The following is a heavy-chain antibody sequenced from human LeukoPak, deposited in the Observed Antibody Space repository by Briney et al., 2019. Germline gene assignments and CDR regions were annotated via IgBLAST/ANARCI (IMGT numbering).Heavy chain of an antibody. J-gene: IGHJ4*02. Sequence: GGSLRLSCAASGFTFSSYGMHWVRQAPGKGLEWVAVISCDGSNKYYADSVKGRFTISRDNSKNTLYLQMNSLRAEDTAVYYCAKESSARRWFGELLSRWFLSYFDYWGLGTLVTVSS. CDR2: ISCDGSNK. D-gene: IGHD3-10*01. CDR3: AKESSARRWFGELLSRWFLSYFDY. CDR1: GFTFSSYG. V-gene: IGHV3-30*18.